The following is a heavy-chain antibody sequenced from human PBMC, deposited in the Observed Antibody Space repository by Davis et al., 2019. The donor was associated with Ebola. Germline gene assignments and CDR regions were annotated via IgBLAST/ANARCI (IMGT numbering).Heavy chain of an antibody. CDR2: IYYSGST. V-gene: IGHV4-59*01. Sequence: PSETLSLTCTVSGGSISSYYWSWIRQPPGKGLEWIGYIYYSGSTNYNPSPKSRVTISVDTSKNQFSLKLSSVTAADTAVYYCASGGCSGGSCYSGTYYYYGMDVWGQGTTVTVSS. CDR1: GGSISSYY. D-gene: IGHD2-15*01. J-gene: IGHJ6*02. CDR3: ASGGCSGGSCYSGTYYYYGMDV.